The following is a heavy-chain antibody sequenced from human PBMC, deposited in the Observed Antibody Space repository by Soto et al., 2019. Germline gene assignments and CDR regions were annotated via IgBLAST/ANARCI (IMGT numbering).Heavy chain of an antibody. D-gene: IGHD6-13*01. J-gene: IGHJ4*02. CDR1: GGSMRNYF. CDR2: IHYSGTT. V-gene: IGHV4-59*01. CDR3: AGGEASSRNLAPYYLDF. Sequence: SETLSLTCTVSGGSMRNYFWTWIRQPPGKGLEWIGYIHYSGTTSFFPSYNPSLRSRVTISEDTSKNQFSLKLLSVTAADTAVYVCAGGEASSRNLAPYYLDFWGQGTLVTVSS.